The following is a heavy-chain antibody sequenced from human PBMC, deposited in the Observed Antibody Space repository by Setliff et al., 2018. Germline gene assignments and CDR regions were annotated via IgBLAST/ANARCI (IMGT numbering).Heavy chain of an antibody. CDR1: GGSVSNSGFF. Sequence: SETLSLTCTVSGGSVSNSGFFWGWLRQAPGKGLEWIGRIYPGGTTYYNSSLKSRVTISVDTSKSQFSLRMNSVTAAATAVYYCARTGTYRYFDYWGRGTLVTVSS. CDR2: IYPGGTT. V-gene: IGHV4-39*01. CDR3: ARTGTYRYFDY. D-gene: IGHD1-1*01. J-gene: IGHJ4*02.